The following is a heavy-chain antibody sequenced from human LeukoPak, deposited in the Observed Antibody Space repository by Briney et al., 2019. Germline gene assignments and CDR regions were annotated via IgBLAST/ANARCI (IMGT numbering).Heavy chain of an antibody. D-gene: IGHD4-17*01. CDR1: AFTFSVYW. CDR3: AKENGFVY. CDR2: IKEDGSDK. J-gene: IGHJ4*02. Sequence: PGGSLRLSCSASAFTFSVYWMTWVRQAPGKGLEWVATIKEDGSDKYYVDSVRGRFTISRDNSKSTLYLQMNSLRAEDTAVYYCAKENGFVYWGQGTLVTVSS. V-gene: IGHV3-7*01.